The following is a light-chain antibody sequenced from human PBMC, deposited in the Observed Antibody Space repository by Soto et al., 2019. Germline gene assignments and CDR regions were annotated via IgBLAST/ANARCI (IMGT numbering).Light chain of an antibody. V-gene: IGKV1-5*03. CDR1: QSISSW. CDR3: QQYNSYPWT. CDR2: KAS. J-gene: IGKJ1*01. Sequence: DIQMTQSPSTLSASVGDRVTITCRASQSISSWLAWYQPKPGKAPKLLIYKASSLESRVPSRFSGSVSGTEFTLTISSLQPDDFATYYCQQYNSYPWTFGQGTKVEIK.